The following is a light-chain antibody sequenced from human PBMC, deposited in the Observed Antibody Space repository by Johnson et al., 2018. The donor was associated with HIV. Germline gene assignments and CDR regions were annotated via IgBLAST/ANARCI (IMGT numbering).Light chain of an antibody. CDR1: SSNIGNNY. Sequence: QSVLTQPPSVSAAPGQKVTISCSGSSSNIGNNYVSWYQQLPGTAPKLLIYDNNKRTSGIPDRFSGSKSGTSATLGITGRQTGDEADYYCATWDSSLSAPYVFGTGTKVTVL. CDR2: DNN. J-gene: IGLJ1*01. V-gene: IGLV1-51*01. CDR3: ATWDSSLSAPYV.